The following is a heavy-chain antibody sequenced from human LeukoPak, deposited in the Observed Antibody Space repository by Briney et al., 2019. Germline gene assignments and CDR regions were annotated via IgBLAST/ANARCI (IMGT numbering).Heavy chain of an antibody. V-gene: IGHV3-30*02. J-gene: IGHJ4*02. CDR3: AKGPNPGTYGDNHFDY. D-gene: IGHD4-17*01. Sequence: GGSLRLSCAASGFTFSSYWMHWVRQAPGKGLEWVANIKYDGNEEYYADSVKGRFTISRDNSKNTLYLQMNSLRAEDTAVYYCAKGPNPGTYGDNHFDYWGQGTLVTVSS. CDR1: GFTFSSYW. CDR2: IKYDGNEE.